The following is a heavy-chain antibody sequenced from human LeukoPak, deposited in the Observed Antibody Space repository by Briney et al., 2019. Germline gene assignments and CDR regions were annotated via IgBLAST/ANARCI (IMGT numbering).Heavy chain of an antibody. Sequence: GGSLRLSCAASGFTFSSYWMSWVRQAPGKGLEWVANIKQDGSEKYYADSVKGRFTISRDNSKNTLYLQMNSLRAEDTAVYYCAKDPYLDYWGQGTLVTVSS. CDR2: IKQDGSEK. CDR1: GFTFSSYW. CDR3: AKDPYLDY. J-gene: IGHJ4*02. V-gene: IGHV3-7*01.